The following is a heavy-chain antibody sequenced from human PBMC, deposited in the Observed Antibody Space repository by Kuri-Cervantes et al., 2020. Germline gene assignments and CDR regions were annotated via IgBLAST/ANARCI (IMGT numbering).Heavy chain of an antibody. J-gene: IGHJ6*02. D-gene: IGHD2-2*01. CDR3: AKDIVPAALYGMDV. CDR2: IIPILGIA. V-gene: IGHV1-69*04. Sequence: SVKVSCKASGYTFTSYDINWVRQATGQGLEWMGRIIPILGIANYAQKFQGRVTITADKSTSTAYMELRSLRSDDTAVYYCAKDIVPAALYGMDVWGQGTTVTVSS. CDR1: GYTFTSYD.